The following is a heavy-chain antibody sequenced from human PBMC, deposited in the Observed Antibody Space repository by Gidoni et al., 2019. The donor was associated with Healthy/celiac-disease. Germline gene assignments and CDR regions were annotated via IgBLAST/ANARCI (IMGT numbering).Heavy chain of an antibody. CDR2: ISSSSSYI. D-gene: IGHD3-22*01. CDR1: GFTFSSYS. Sequence: EVQLVESGGGLVKPGGSLRLSCAASGFTFSSYSMNWVRQAPGKGLEWVSSISSSSSYIYYADSVKGRFTISRDNAKNSLYLQMNSLRAEDTAVYYCARVRRGYYDSSGYYYSDAFDIWGQGTMVTVSS. V-gene: IGHV3-21*01. J-gene: IGHJ3*02. CDR3: ARVRRGYYDSSGYYYSDAFDI.